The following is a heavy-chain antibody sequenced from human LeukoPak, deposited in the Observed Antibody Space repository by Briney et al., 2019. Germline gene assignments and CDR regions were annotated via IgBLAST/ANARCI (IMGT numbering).Heavy chain of an antibody. D-gene: IGHD4-17*01. V-gene: IGHV4-34*01. Sequence: SETLSLTCAVYGGSFSGYYWSWIRQPPGKGLEWIGEINHSGSTNYNPSLKSRVTISVDTSKNQFSLKLSSVTAADTAVYYCAREETWTVTTDWYYYGMDVWGQGTTVTVSS. CDR1: GGSFSGYY. CDR2: INHSGST. CDR3: AREETWTVTTDWYYYGMDV. J-gene: IGHJ6*02.